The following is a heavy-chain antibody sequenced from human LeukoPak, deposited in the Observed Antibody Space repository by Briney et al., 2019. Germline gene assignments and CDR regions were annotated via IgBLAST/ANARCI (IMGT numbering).Heavy chain of an antibody. J-gene: IGHJ3*02. V-gene: IGHV3-23*01. CDR1: GFTFSSYA. D-gene: IGHD1-26*01. Sequence: GGSLRLSCAASGFTFSSYAMSWVRQAPGKGLEWVSAISGSGGSTYYADPVKGRFTISRDNSKNTLYLQMNSLRAEDTAIYYCAKVWELRGPFDIWGQGTMVTVSS. CDR2: ISGSGGST. CDR3: AKVWELRGPFDI.